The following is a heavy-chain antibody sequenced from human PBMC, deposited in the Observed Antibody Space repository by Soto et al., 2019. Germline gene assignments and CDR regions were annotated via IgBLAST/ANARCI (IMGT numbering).Heavy chain of an antibody. CDR1: GGSISSSSYY. CDR2: IYYSGST. J-gene: IGHJ5*02. Sequence: SETLSLTCTVSGGSISSSSYYWGWIRQPPGKGLEWIGSIYYSGSTYYNPSLKSRVTISVDTSKNQFSLKLSSVTAADTAVYYCARVGIAAAGIFRNWFDPWGQGTLVTVSS. D-gene: IGHD6-13*01. CDR3: ARVGIAAAGIFRNWFDP. V-gene: IGHV4-39*01.